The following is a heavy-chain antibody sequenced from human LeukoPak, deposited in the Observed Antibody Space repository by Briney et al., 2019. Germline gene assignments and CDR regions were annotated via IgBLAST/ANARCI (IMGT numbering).Heavy chain of an antibody. CDR3: ARGRSSWYRGLGY. CDR1: GGSFSGYY. D-gene: IGHD6-13*01. Sequence: SETLSLTCAVYGGSFSGYYWSWIRQPPGKGLEWIGEINHSGSTNYNPSLKSRVTISVDTSKNQFSLKLSSVTAADTAVYYCARGRSSWYRGLGYWGQGTLVTVSS. J-gene: IGHJ4*02. CDR2: INHSGST. V-gene: IGHV4-34*01.